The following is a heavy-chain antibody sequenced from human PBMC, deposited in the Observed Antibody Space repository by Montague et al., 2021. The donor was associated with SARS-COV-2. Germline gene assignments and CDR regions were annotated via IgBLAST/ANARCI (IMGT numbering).Heavy chain of an antibody. CDR2: IYYSGST. D-gene: IGHD3-3*01. V-gene: IGHV4-39*01. Sequence: SETLSLTCTVSGGSISSSSYYWGWICQPPGKGPEWIGSIYYSGSTYYNPSLKSRVTISVDTSKNQFSLKLSSVTATDTAVYYCARHHSRDTIFGVAKMNWFDPWGQGTTVTVSS. J-gene: IGHJ5*01. CDR1: GGSISSSSYY. CDR3: ARHHSRDTIFGVAKMNWFDP.